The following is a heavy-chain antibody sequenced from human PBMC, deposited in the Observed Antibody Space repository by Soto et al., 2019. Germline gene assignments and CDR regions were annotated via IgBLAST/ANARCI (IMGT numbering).Heavy chain of an antibody. D-gene: IGHD2-2*01. V-gene: IGHV3-9*01. CDR3: AKAHCSTSCHDFDY. CDR2: ISWNSGSI. Sequence: PGGSLRLSCAASGFTFDDYAMHWVRQAPGKGLEWVSGISWNSGSIGYADSVKGRFTISRDNAKNSLYLQMNSLRAEDTALYYCAKAHCSTSCHDFDYWGQGTLVTVSS. J-gene: IGHJ4*02. CDR1: GFTFDDYA.